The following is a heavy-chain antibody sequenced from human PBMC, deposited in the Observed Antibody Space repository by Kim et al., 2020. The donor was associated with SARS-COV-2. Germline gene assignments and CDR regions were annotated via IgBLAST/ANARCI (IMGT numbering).Heavy chain of an antibody. CDR2: IYYRGGT. D-gene: IGHD3-9*01. CDR1: GGTISSYY. V-gene: IGHV4-59*13. CDR3: ARVPSRGLPGASTWYGWFDP. Sequence: SETLSLTCTVSGGTISSYYWSWVRQPPGKGLEWIGYIYYRGGTHYNPSLTSRVTISVDTSKNQFSLILRSVTAADTAVYYCARVPSRGLPGASTWYGWFDPGGQGTLVTVSS. J-gene: IGHJ5*02.